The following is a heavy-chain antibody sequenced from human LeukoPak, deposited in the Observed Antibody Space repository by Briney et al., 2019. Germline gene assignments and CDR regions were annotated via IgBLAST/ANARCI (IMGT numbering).Heavy chain of an antibody. CDR2: INSDGSST. J-gene: IGHJ4*02. CDR1: GFTFSSYA. D-gene: IGHD7-27*01. V-gene: IGHV3-74*01. CDR3: ARAGPAGALGIGFDY. Sequence: GGSLRLSCAASGFTFSSYAMHWVRQAPGKGLVWVSRINSDGSSTSYADSVKGRFTISRDNAKNTLYLQMNSLRAEDTAVYYCARAGPAGALGIGFDYWGQGTLVTVSS.